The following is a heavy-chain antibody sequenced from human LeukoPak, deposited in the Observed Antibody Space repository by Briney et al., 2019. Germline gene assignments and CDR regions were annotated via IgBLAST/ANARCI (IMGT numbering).Heavy chain of an antibody. CDR1: GGSFSGYY. J-gene: IGHJ3*02. Sequence: SETLSLTCAVYGGSFSGYYWSWIRQPPGKGLEWIGEINHSGSTNYNPSLKSRVTISVDTSKNQFSLKLSSVTAADTAVYYRARVGGTYAFDIWGQGTMVTVSS. V-gene: IGHV4-34*01. CDR3: ARVGGTYAFDI. D-gene: IGHD2-15*01. CDR2: INHSGST.